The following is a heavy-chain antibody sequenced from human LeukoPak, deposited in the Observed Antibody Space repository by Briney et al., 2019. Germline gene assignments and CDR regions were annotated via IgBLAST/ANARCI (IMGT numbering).Heavy chain of an antibody. CDR1: GFTFSSYS. CDR3: ARDLDSSGYYPPDY. Sequence: GGSLRLSCAASGFTFSSYSMNWVRQAPGKGLEWVSSISSSSSYIYYADSVKGRFTIPRDNAKNSLYLQMNSLRAEDTAVYYCARDLDSSGYYPPDYWGQGTLVTVS. D-gene: IGHD3-22*01. CDR2: ISSSSSYI. V-gene: IGHV3-21*01. J-gene: IGHJ4*02.